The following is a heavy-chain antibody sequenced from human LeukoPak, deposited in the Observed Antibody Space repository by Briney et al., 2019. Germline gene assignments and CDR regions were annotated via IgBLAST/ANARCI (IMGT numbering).Heavy chain of an antibody. J-gene: IGHJ3*02. D-gene: IGHD3-10*01. CDR3: ARQGFGAFDI. Sequence: ASVTVSFTASGYTFTSYAMHWVRQAPGQRLEWMGWINAGNGNTKYSQKFQGRVTITRDTSASTAYMELSSLRSEDTAVYYCARQGFGAFDIWGQGTMVTVSS. V-gene: IGHV1-3*01. CDR1: GYTFTSYA. CDR2: INAGNGNT.